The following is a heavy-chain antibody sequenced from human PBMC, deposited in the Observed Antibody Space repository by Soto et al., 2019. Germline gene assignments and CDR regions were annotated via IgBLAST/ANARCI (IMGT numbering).Heavy chain of an antibody. CDR2: ISGSGGST. CDR3: ENTRRILWPHQDY. Sequence: PGGSLRLSCAASGFTFSSYAMSWVRQAPGKGLEWVSAISGSGGSTYYADSVKGRFTISRDNSKNTLYLQMNSLRAEDTAVYYCENTRRILWPHQDYWGQGTLVTVSS. D-gene: IGHD3-10*01. J-gene: IGHJ4*02. V-gene: IGHV3-23*01. CDR1: GFTFSSYA.